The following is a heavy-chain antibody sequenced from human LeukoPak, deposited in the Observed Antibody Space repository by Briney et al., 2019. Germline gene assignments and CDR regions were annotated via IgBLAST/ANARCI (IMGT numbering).Heavy chain of an antibody. Sequence: GKPLRLSCAASGFTFSSYAMNWVRQAPGKGLEWVSGISGSGGSTYYADSVKGRFTMSRDNSKNTLYLQMNSLRAEDTAVYYCAKSEKYYYDGSGYFFWGQGTLVTVSS. CDR1: GFTFSSYA. V-gene: IGHV3-23*01. D-gene: IGHD3-22*01. J-gene: IGHJ4*02. CDR3: AKSEKYYYDGSGYFF. CDR2: ISGSGGST.